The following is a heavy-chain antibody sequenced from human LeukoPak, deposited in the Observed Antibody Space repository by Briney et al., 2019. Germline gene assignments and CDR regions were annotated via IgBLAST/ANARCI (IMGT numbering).Heavy chain of an antibody. CDR1: GGSISSYY. CDR2: IYYSGTT. J-gene: IGHJ4*02. Sequence: SETLSLTCTVSGGSISSYYWGWIRQPPGKGLEWIGSIYYSGTTYYDPSLKSRVTISVDTSKNQFSLKLSSVTAADTAVYYCATPARYYDSSGYFYHYWGQGTLVTVSS. D-gene: IGHD3-22*01. CDR3: ATPARYYDSSGYFYHY. V-gene: IGHV4-39*01.